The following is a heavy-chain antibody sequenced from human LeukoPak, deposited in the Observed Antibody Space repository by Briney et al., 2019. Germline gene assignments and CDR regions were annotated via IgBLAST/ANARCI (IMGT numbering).Heavy chain of an antibody. D-gene: IGHD5-12*01. Sequence: SVKVSCKASGGTFSSYAISWVRQAPGQGLEWMGGIIPIFGTANYAQKFQGRVTITADESTSTAYMELSSLRSEDTAVYYCARDRGLRGVDYYGMDVWGQGTTVTVS. J-gene: IGHJ6*02. CDR3: ARDRGLRGVDYYGMDV. V-gene: IGHV1-69*13. CDR1: GGTFSSYA. CDR2: IIPIFGTA.